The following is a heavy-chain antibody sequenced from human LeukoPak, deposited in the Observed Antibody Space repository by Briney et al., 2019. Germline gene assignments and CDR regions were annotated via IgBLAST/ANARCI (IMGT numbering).Heavy chain of an antibody. D-gene: IGHD2-15*01. J-gene: IGHJ6*02. CDR1: GFTFDDYA. Sequence: GRSLRLPRAASGFTFDDYAMHWVRQAPGKGLEWVSGISWNCGSIGHADSVKGRFTISRDNAKNSLYLQMNSLRAEDTAVYYCARRVVAANYYYYGMDVWGQGTTVTVSS. CDR3: ARRVVAANYYYYGMDV. CDR2: ISWNCGSI. V-gene: IGHV3-9*01.